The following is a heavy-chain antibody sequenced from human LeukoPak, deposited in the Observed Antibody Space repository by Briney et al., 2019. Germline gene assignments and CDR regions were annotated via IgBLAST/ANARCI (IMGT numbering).Heavy chain of an antibody. CDR3: ASSSYAYGPYYYYMDV. D-gene: IGHD4-17*01. Sequence: SETLSLTCTVSGGSISSYYWSWIRQPPGKGLEWSGYIYYSGSTNYNPSLKSRVTISVDTSKNQFSLKLSSVTAADTAVYYCASSSYAYGPYYYYMDVWGKGTTVTISS. CDR1: GGSISSYY. V-gene: IGHV4-59*12. CDR2: IYYSGST. J-gene: IGHJ6*03.